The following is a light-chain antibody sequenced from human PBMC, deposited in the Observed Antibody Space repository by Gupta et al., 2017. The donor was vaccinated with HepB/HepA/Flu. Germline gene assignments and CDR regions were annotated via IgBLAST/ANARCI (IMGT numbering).Light chain of an antibody. Sequence: QSALAQPRSVSGSPGQSVTLSCTGTSSDVAYGYVSWYQQHPGKAPYVIIYDVTERPSGVPDRFSGSKSGNTASLTISGLQAEDEADYHCCSYSLTHTFIFGGGTTVTVL. J-gene: IGLJ2*01. V-gene: IGLV2-11*01. CDR3: CSYSLTHTFI. CDR1: SSDVAYGY. CDR2: DVT.